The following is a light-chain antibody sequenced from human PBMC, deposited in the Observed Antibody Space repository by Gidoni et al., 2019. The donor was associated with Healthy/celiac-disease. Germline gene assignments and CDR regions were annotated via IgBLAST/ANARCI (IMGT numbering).Light chain of an antibody. V-gene: IGKV2-28*01. CDR2: LGS. CDR1: QSLLHSNGYNY. CDR3: MQALQFGA. Sequence: DIVMTQSPLSLPVTPGEPASISCRSSQSLLHSNGYNYLDWYLQKPGQSPQLLIYLGSNRASGVPDRFSGSGSGTDFTLKISRVEAEDVGVYYCMQALQFGAVGPGTKVDIK. J-gene: IGKJ3*01.